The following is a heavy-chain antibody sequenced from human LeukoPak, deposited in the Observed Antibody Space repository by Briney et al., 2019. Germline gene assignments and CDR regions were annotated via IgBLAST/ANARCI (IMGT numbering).Heavy chain of an antibody. CDR3: ASDGRYCSSSSCYDRNYYYGMDV. D-gene: IGHD2-2*01. CDR2: IWNDGSNK. Sequence: GGSLRLSCAASGFTFSSYGMHWVRQAPGEGLEWVAIIWNDGSNKYYADSVKGRFTISRDNSKNTPYLQKNSLRAEDTAVYYCASDGRYCSSSSCYDRNYYYGMDVWGQGTTVSV. CDR1: GFTFSSYG. J-gene: IGHJ6*02. V-gene: IGHV3-33*01.